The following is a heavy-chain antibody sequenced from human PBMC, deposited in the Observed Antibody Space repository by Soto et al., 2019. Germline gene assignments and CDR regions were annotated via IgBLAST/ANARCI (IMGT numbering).Heavy chain of an antibody. J-gene: IGHJ4*01. V-gene: IGHV4-59*01. Sequence: RSLTCNISGASISTYYWSWIRQPPGKGLEWIGYIYYSGTTSYNPSLRSRVTISADGSKNQFSLKLSSVTAADTAVYYCARFTGTTPAYIFDYWGQGILVTVSS. D-gene: IGHD1-7*01. CDR2: IYYSGTT. CDR1: GASISTYY. CDR3: ARFTGTTPAYIFDY.